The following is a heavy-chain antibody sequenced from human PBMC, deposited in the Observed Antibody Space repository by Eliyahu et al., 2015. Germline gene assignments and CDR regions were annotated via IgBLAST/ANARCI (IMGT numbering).Heavy chain of an antibody. J-gene: IGHJ4*02. CDR1: GFTFSXYA. CDR3: AKEASSTSPN. CDR2: ISGSGGST. Sequence: EVQLLESGGGLVQPGGSLRXSCXAXGFTFSXYAMSXVRQAPGKGLEWVSXISGSGGSTYYAXSVKGGFTISRDNSKNTLYLQMNSLRAEDTAVYYCAKEASSTSPNWGQGTLVTVSS. D-gene: IGHD2-2*01. V-gene: IGHV3-23*01.